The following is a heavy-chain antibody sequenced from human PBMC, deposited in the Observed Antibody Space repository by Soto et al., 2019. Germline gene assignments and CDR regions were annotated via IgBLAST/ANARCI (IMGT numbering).Heavy chain of an antibody. Sequence: ASVKVSCKASGGTFSSYAISWVRQAPGQGLEWMGGIIPIFGTANYAQKFQGRVTITADESTSTAYMELSSLRSEDTAVYYCARRHYYDSSGYYGFDYWGQGTLVTVSS. D-gene: IGHD3-22*01. CDR1: GGTFSSYA. CDR3: ARRHYYDSSGYYGFDY. V-gene: IGHV1-69*13. CDR2: IIPIFGTA. J-gene: IGHJ4*02.